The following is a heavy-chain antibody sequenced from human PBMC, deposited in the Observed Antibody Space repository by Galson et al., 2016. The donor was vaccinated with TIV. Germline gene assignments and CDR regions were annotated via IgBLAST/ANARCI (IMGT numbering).Heavy chain of an antibody. CDR2: LIPTFDRAPGAEWAGTRNPVSGPA. Sequence: SVKVSCKASGFTFSSYSITWVRQAPGQGLEWMGGLIPTFDRAPGAEWAGTRNPVSGPAKYAQILQARLTLTADESSSTAYKELGSLTSEDTAVYYWARGVVVPPTSDSSSYYGLDVWGQGTTVTVSS. D-gene: IGHD2-15*01. V-gene: IGHV1-69*13. J-gene: IGHJ6*02. CDR3: ARGVVVPPTSDSSSYYGLDV. CDR1: GFTFSSYS.